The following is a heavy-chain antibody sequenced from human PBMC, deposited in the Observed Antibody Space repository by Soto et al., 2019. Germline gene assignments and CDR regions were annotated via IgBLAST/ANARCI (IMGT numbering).Heavy chain of an antibody. CDR2: ISGSGGST. CDR1: GFTFSSYA. D-gene: IGHD1-20*01. Sequence: GGSLRLSCAASGFTFSSYAMSWVRQAPGKGLEWVSAISGSGGSTYYADSVKGRFTISRDNSKNTLYLQMNSLRAEDTAVYYCAKGCAVRSGITGTTSDFDYWGQGTLVTVYS. J-gene: IGHJ4*02. V-gene: IGHV3-23*01. CDR3: AKGCAVRSGITGTTSDFDY.